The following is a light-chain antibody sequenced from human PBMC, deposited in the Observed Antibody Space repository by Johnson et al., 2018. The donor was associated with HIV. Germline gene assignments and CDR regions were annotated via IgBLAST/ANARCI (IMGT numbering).Light chain of an antibody. CDR2: DNN. CDR3: GTWDGSLGAHYV. CDR1: SSNIGNNY. J-gene: IGLJ1*01. Sequence: QSVLTQPPSVSAAPGQKVTISCSGSSSNIGNNYVSWYQQLPGTAPKLLIYDNNKRPSGIPDRFSGSKSGTSATLGITGLQTGDEADYYCGTWDGSLGAHYVFGTGTKVTVL. V-gene: IGLV1-51*01.